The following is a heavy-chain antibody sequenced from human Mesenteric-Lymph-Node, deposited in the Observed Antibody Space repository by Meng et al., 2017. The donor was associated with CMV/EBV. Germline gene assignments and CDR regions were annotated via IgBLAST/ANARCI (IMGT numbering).Heavy chain of an antibody. CDR1: GFTFTSYW. Sequence: GESLKISCAASGFTFTSYWMHWVRQAPGKGLVWVSRINTDGSSTDYADSVKGRFTISRDNAKNTVYLQMNSLRAEDTAVYYCVRDYVWAFDYWGQGILVTVSS. V-gene: IGHV3-74*01. J-gene: IGHJ4*02. CDR2: INTDGSST. D-gene: IGHD3-16*01. CDR3: VRDYVWAFDY.